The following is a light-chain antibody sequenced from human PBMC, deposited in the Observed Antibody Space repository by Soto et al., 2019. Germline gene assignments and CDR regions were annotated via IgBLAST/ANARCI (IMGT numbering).Light chain of an antibody. J-gene: IGLJ1*01. CDR2: EVS. Sequence: QSALTQPPSASGSPGQSVTISCTGTSSDIGGYNYVSWYQQHPGKAPKLIIYEVSKRPSGVPDRFSGSKSGTSASLAITGLQAEDEADYYCQSYDSGLIGLTFGTGTKLTVL. CDR3: QSYDSGLIGLT. CDR1: SSDIGGYNY. V-gene: IGLV2-8*01.